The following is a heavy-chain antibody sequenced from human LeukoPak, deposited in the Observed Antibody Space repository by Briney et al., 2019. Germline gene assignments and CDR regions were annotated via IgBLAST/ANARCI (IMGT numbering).Heavy chain of an antibody. CDR1: GFTFKTYW. J-gene: IGHJ3*02. D-gene: IGHD4-23*01. CDR2: SNSDGSST. V-gene: IGHV3-74*01. CDR3: ARDLKGPVNDVFDM. Sequence: NPGGSLRLSCAASGFTFKTYWMHWVRQAPGKGLVWVSHSNSDGSSTSYADSVRGRFTISRDNAKNTLYLQMNSLRAEDTAVYYCARDLKGPVNDVFDMWGQGTMVTVSS.